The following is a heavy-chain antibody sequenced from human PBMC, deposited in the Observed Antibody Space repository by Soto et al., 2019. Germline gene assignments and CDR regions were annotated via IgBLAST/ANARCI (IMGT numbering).Heavy chain of an antibody. CDR2: INPNTGGT. D-gene: IGHD4-17*01. J-gene: IGHJ1*01. CDR1: GYTFTGNY. V-gene: IGHV1-2*02. Sequence: QVQLVQSGAEVKKPGASVRVSCKASGYTFTGNYIHWVRQAPGQGLEWMGWINPNTGGTHYAQNYKSRVTLTRDTSITTSYMELSRLRSDDTAVYYCARDNGDYDNAEYFQHWGQGTLVTVSS. CDR3: ARDNGDYDNAEYFQH.